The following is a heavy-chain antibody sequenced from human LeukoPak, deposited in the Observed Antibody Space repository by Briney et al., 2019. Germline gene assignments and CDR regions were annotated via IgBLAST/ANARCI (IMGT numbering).Heavy chain of an antibody. J-gene: IGHJ2*01. CDR1: GFSFSSYS. Sequence: GGSLRLSCAASGFSFSSYSMKWVRQTPGKGLEWVSYIRSRSETIYYADSVKGRFTISRDDAKNSLFLQMNSLRAEDTAVFFCAREDYNDSGWYFDLWGRGTLVTVSS. CDR2: IRSRSETI. CDR3: AREDYNDSGWYFDL. D-gene: IGHD3-22*01. V-gene: IGHV3-48*01.